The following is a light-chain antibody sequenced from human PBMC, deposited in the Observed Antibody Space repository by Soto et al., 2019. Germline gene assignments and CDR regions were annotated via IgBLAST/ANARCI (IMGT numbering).Light chain of an antibody. CDR3: VLYMGSGMGV. Sequence: QAVVTQEPSFSVSPGGTVTLTCGLSSGSVSTSYYPSWYQQTPGQAPRTLIYSTNTRSSGVPDRFSGSILGNKAALTITGAQADDESDYYCVLYMGSGMGVFGGGTKVTV. CDR2: STN. V-gene: IGLV8-61*01. CDR1: SGSVSTSYY. J-gene: IGLJ2*01.